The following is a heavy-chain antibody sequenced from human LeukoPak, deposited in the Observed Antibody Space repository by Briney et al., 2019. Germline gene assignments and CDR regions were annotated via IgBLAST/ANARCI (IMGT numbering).Heavy chain of an antibody. Sequence: SETLSLTCTVSGGSISSYYWSWIRQPPGKGLEWIGYIYYSGSTNYNPSLKSRVTISVDTSKNQFSLKLSSVTAADTAVYYCARAGFLEWLPWLDPWGQGTLVTVSS. CDR3: ARAGFLEWLPWLDP. CDR2: IYYSGST. V-gene: IGHV4-59*01. D-gene: IGHD3-3*01. J-gene: IGHJ5*02. CDR1: GGSISSYY.